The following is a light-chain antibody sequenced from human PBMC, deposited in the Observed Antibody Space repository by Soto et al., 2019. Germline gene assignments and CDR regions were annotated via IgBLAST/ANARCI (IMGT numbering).Light chain of an antibody. Sequence: EIVLTQSPATLSLSPGERATLSCRASQSVSSYLAWYQQKPGQAPRLLIYDASNRATGIPARFSGSGPGTDFTLTISSLEPEDSAVYYCQQRSNWPPLFGQGTRLEIK. V-gene: IGKV3D-11*02. CDR2: DAS. CDR1: QSVSSY. J-gene: IGKJ5*01. CDR3: QQRSNWPPL.